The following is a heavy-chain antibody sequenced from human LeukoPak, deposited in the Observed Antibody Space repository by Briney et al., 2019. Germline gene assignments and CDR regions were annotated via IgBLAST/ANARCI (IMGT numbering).Heavy chain of an antibody. J-gene: IGHJ4*02. CDR3: ARDFRSYGEADY. D-gene: IGHD5-18*01. V-gene: IGHV1-69*13. CDR1: GGTFSSYA. CDR2: IIPIFGTA. Sequence: SVKVSCKASGGTFSSYAISWVRQAPGQGLEWMGGIIPIFGTANYAQKFQGRVTITADESTSTAYMELSSLRSEDTAVYYCARDFRSYGEADYWGQGTLVTVSS.